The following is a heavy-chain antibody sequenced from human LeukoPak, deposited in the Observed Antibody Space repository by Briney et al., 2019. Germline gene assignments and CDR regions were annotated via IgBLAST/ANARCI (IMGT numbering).Heavy chain of an antibody. V-gene: IGHV3-30*02. D-gene: IGHD3-3*01. J-gene: IGHJ4*02. CDR2: MRYDGSIK. CDR3: AKDPTHYLLDRGSTSYFDY. CDR1: GFTFSYYG. Sequence: GGSLRLSCAASGFTFSYYGMHCVCQAPGKGLEWVAFMRYDGSIKYYVDSVKGRFTVSRDNSNNMLFLQMNSLTAEDTAVYFCAKDPTHYLLDRGSTSYFDYWGQGTLVTVSS.